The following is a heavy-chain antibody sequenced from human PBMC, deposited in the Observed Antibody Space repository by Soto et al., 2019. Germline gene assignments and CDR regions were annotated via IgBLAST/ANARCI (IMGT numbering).Heavy chain of an antibody. J-gene: IGHJ4*02. D-gene: IGHD3-22*01. V-gene: IGHV1-18*01. CDR3: ARDYYDSSGYYYYGY. Sequence: ASVKVSCKASGYTFTSYAMHWVRQAPGQRLEWMGWISAYNGNTNYAQKLQGRVTMTTDTSTSTAYMELRSLRSDDTAVYYCARDYYDSSGYYYYGYWGQGTLVTVSS. CDR1: GYTFTSYA. CDR2: ISAYNGNT.